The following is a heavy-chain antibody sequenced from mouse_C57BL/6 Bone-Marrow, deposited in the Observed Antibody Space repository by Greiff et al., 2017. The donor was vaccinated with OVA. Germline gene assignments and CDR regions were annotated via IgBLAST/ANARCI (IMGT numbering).Heavy chain of an antibody. V-gene: IGHV3-6*01. Sequence: EVQLVESGPGLVKPSQSLSLTCSVTGYSITSCYYWYWLRQFPGNKLEWMGYISYDGSNNYNPSLKNRISITRDTSKNQFFLKLNSVTTEETATYDCARGSTVVDAWFADWGQGTLVTVAA. CDR3: ARGSTVVDAWFAD. CDR2: ISYDGSN. CDR1: GYSITSCYY. D-gene: IGHD1-1*01. J-gene: IGHJ3*01.